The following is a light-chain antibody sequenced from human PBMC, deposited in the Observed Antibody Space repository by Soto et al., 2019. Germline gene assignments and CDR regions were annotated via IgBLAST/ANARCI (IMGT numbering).Light chain of an antibody. Sequence: QLTQSPSSLSASVGDIVTVTCRASQDSTKYLAWYQQKPGKAPNLLIYDASTLHSWVPSRFSGSGSGTDFTLTISGLQPEDFATYCFQPLRSYPSTFGGGTKVEIK. CDR3: QPLRSYPST. V-gene: IGKV1-9*01. CDR2: DAS. CDR1: QDSTKY. J-gene: IGKJ4*01.